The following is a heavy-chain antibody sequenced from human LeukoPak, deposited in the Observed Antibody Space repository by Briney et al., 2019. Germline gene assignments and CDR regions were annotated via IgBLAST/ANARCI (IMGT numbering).Heavy chain of an antibody. CDR1: GYTFTGSY. D-gene: IGHD3-22*01. Sequence: ASVKVSCKASGYTFTGSYMHWVRQAPGQGLEWMGWINPNSGGTNYAQKFQGRVTMTRDTSISTAYMELSRLRSDDTAVYYCARAYLRDSSGYYYYWGQGTLVTVSS. J-gene: IGHJ4*02. V-gene: IGHV1-2*02. CDR2: INPNSGGT. CDR3: ARAYLRDSSGYYYY.